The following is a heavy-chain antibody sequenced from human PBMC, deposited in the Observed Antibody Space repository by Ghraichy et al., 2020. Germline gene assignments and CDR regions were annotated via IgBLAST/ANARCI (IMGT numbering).Heavy chain of an antibody. J-gene: IGHJ4*02. Sequence: GESLNISCVASGFPFSGYAMSWVRQAPGKGLEWVAAVSASGAGTNYPDSVRGRFGVSRDNCKNTLYLQMSSLRAEDTAVYYCAKDRVAYYDSSDYYVWGGESDSGGQGSLVTVSS. V-gene: IGHV3-23*01. CDR2: VSASGAGT. CDR3: AKDRVAYYDSSDYYVWGGESDS. CDR1: GFPFSGYA. D-gene: IGHD3-22*01.